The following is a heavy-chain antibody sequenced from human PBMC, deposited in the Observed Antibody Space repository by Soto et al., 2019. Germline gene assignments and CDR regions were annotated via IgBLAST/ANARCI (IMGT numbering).Heavy chain of an antibody. CDR2: INPSGGST. V-gene: IGHV1-46*01. Sequence: ASVKVSCKASGYTFTSYYMRWVRQAPGQGLEWMGIINPSGGSTSYAQKFQGRVTMTRDTSTSTVYMELSSLRSEDTAVYYCARAATTVTTFDYWGQGTLVTVSS. CDR1: GYTFTSYY. D-gene: IGHD4-17*01. J-gene: IGHJ4*02. CDR3: ARAATTVTTFDY.